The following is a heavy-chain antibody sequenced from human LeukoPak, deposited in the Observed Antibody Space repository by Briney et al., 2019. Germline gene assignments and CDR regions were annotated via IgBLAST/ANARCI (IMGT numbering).Heavy chain of an antibody. CDR1: GFTFSSYW. V-gene: IGHV3-7*01. J-gene: IGHJ6*02. D-gene: IGHD3-3*01. CDR2: IKQDGSEK. Sequence: GGSLRLSCAASGFTFSSYWMSWVRQAPGKGLEWVANIKQDGSEKYYVDSVKGRFTISRDNAKNSLYLQMNSLRAEDTAVYYCARETIFGVVMTYYYYGMDVWGQGTTVTVSS. CDR3: ARETIFGVVMTYYYYGMDV.